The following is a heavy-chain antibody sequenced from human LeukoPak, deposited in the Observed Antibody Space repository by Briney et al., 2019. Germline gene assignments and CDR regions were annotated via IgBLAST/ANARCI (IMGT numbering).Heavy chain of an antibody. Sequence: PSETLSLTCTVSGGSISSYYWSWIRQPPGKGLEWIGYIYYSGSTNYNPSLKSRVTISVDTSKNQFSLKLSSVTAADTAVYYCARDRFVNWFDPWGQGTLVTVPS. CDR2: IYYSGST. CDR1: GGSISSYY. CDR3: ARDRFVNWFDP. V-gene: IGHV4-59*01. J-gene: IGHJ5*02.